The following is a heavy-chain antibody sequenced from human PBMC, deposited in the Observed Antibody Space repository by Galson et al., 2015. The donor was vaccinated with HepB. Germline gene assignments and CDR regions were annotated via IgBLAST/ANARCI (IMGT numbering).Heavy chain of an antibody. D-gene: IGHD6-6*01. Sequence: LSLTCTVSGGSINSSSYYWGWVRQPPGKGLEWLGSIYYSGRTSYNPSLKSRVTISVDTSKNQFSLRLSSVTAAGTAVYYCARHTGYSSSSDYWGQGTLVTISS. CDR2: IYYSGRT. CDR3: ARHTGYSSSSDY. J-gene: IGHJ4*02. V-gene: IGHV4-39*01. CDR1: GGSINSSSYY.